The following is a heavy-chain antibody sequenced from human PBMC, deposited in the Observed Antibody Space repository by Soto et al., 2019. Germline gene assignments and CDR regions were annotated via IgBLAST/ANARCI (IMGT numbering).Heavy chain of an antibody. V-gene: IGHV1-18*01. J-gene: IGHJ4*02. Sequence: ASVKVCCKASGYTFSSYGLSWVRQAPGQGLEWMGWISAYSGNTVYTQRFKGRLTMATDTSTGTAYMELRSLRSDDTAVYYCARDFYQSSGYCDYWGQGTLVTVSS. CDR1: GYTFSSYG. D-gene: IGHD3-22*01. CDR3: ARDFYQSSGYCDY. CDR2: ISAYSGNT.